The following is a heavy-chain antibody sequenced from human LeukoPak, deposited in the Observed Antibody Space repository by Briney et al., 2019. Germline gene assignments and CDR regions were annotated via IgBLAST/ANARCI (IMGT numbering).Heavy chain of an antibody. Sequence: PGGSLRLSCVASGFTFSSYWMSWVRQAPGKGLEWVANIKQDGGEKYYVDSVKGRFTISRDNAKNSLYLHVNSLRADDTAVYYCAGHDGSDYISGFGPWGQGTLVIVSS. CDR1: GFTFSSYW. V-gene: IGHV3-7*01. J-gene: IGHJ5*02. D-gene: IGHD4-17*01. CDR2: IKQDGGEK. CDR3: AGHDGSDYISGFGP.